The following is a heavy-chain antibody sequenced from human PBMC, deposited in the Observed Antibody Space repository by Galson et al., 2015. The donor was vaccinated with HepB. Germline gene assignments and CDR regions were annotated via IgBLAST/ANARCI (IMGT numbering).Heavy chain of an antibody. CDR3: ARGSMGYCSGGTCNSHYYYGMDV. J-gene: IGHJ6*02. CDR1: GGSISSYY. V-gene: IGHV4-59*01. CDR2: IYYSGST. D-gene: IGHD2-15*01. Sequence: SETLSLTCTVSGGSISSYYWSWIRQPPGKGLEWIGYIYYSGSTNYNPSLKSRVTISVDTSKNQFSLKLNSVTAADTAVYYCARGSMGYCSGGTCNSHYYYGMDVWGQGTTVTVSS.